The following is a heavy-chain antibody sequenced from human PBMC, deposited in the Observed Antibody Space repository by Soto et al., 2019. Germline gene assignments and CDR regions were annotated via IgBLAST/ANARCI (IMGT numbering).Heavy chain of an antibody. CDR2: ISYDGSNK. CDR1: GFTFSSYG. Sequence: QVQLVESGGGVVQPGRSLRLSCAASGFTFSSYGMHWVRQAPGKGLEWVAVISYDGSNKYYADSVKGRFTISRDNSKNTLYLQMNSLSAEDTAVYYCAKDTAKLLLLPYYFDYWGQGTLVPVSS. V-gene: IGHV3-30*18. CDR3: AKDTAKLLLLPYYFDY. J-gene: IGHJ4*02. D-gene: IGHD2-15*01.